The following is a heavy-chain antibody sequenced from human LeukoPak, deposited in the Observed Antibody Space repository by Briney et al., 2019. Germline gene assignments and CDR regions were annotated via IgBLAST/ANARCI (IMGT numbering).Heavy chain of an antibody. V-gene: IGHV1-69*04. J-gene: IGHJ4*02. Sequence: SVKVSCKASGGTFSSYTISWVRQAPGQGLEWMGRIIPILGIANYAQKFQGRVTITADKSTSTAYMELSSLRSEDTAVYYCAGDSHESMITFGGVIATWGQGTLVTVSS. CDR3: AGDSHESMITFGGVIAT. D-gene: IGHD3-16*02. CDR1: GGTFSSYT. CDR2: IIPILGIA.